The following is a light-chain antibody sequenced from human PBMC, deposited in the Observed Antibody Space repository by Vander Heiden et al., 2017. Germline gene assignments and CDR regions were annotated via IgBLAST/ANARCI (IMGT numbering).Light chain of an antibody. Sequence: IQLTQSPSSLSASVGDRVTITCRASQGISSYLAWYQQKPGIAPKLLIYAASTLQSGVPSRFSGSGSGTDFTLTISSLQPDDIATSSCQQLITYPRTFGQGTKVEIK. J-gene: IGKJ1*01. CDR2: AAS. V-gene: IGKV1-9*01. CDR3: QQLITYPRT. CDR1: QGISSY.